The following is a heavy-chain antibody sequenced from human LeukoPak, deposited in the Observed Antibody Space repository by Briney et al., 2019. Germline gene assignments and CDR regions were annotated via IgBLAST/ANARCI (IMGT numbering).Heavy chain of an antibody. Sequence: GGSLRLSCAASGLTFSSFAMHWVRQAPGKGLEWVAVISYDGSNKYYADSVKGRFTISGDKSKNTLYLQMNSLRPEDTAFYYCARGPGPIAGAKNPFDIWGQGTMVTVSS. CDR3: ARGPGPIAGAKNPFDI. D-gene: IGHD1-26*01. CDR1: GLTFSSFA. CDR2: ISYDGSNK. J-gene: IGHJ3*02. V-gene: IGHV3-30*01.